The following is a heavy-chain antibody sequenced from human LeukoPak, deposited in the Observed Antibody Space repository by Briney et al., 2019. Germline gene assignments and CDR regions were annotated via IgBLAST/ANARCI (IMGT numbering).Heavy chain of an antibody. J-gene: IGHJ4*02. D-gene: IGHD5-12*01. CDR2: IKSKTDGGTT. CDR3: TTSLSGYDFLFDY. CDR1: GFTFSNAW. Sequence: GGSLRLSCAASGFTFSNAWMSWVRQAPGKGLEWVGRIKSKTDGGTTDYAAPVKDRFTFSRDDSKDMLYLQMNNLQTEDTAVYYCTTSLSGYDFLFDYWGQGTLVTVSS. V-gene: IGHV3-15*01.